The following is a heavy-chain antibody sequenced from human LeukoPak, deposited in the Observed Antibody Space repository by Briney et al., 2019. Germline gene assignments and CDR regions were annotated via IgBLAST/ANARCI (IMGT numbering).Heavy chain of an antibody. D-gene: IGHD2-21*02. V-gene: IGHV3-23*01. CDR1: GFTFSSYA. J-gene: IGHJ3*02. Sequence: PGGSLRLSCAASGFTFSSYAMSWVRQAPGKGLEWVSAISGSGGGTHYADSVKGRFTMSRDNSMDTLYLQMNSLRDEDTATYYCAKGLGDFGRTGTFDIWGQETMVTVSS. CDR2: ISGSGGGT. CDR3: AKGLGDFGRTGTFDI.